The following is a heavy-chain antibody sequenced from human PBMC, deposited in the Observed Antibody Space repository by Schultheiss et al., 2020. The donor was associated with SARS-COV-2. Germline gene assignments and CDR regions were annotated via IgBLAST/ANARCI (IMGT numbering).Heavy chain of an antibody. J-gene: IGHJ2*01. V-gene: IGHV3-30*03. D-gene: IGHD6-6*01. Sequence: GGSLRLSCAASGFTFSSYGMHWVRQAPGKGLEWVAVISYDGSNKYYADSVKGRFTISRDNSKNTLYLQMNSLRAEDTAVYYCARDGAPYSSSSGSWYFDLWGRGTLVTVSS. CDR1: GFTFSSYG. CDR3: ARDGAPYSSSSGSWYFDL. CDR2: ISYDGSNK.